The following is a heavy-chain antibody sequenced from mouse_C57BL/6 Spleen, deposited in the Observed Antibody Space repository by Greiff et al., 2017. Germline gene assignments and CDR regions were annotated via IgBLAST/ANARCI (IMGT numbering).Heavy chain of an antibody. J-gene: IGHJ3*01. CDR3: ARDYGSSSLLAY. CDR2: IDPSDSYT. Sequence: QVQLQQPGAELVMPGASVQLSCKASGYTFTSYWMHWVKQRPGQGLEWIGEIDPSDSYTNYNQQLTGKSTLTVDKSSSTAYMQLSSLTSEDSAVYYCARDYGSSSLLAYWGQGTLVTVSA. D-gene: IGHD1-1*01. CDR1: GYTFTSYW. V-gene: IGHV1-69*01.